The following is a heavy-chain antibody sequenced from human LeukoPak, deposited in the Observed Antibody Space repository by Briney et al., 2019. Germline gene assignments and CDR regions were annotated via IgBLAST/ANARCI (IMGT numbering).Heavy chain of an antibody. CDR3: ARDSDSSGWYYFGY. V-gene: IGHV3-53*01. CDR1: GFTVSSNY. J-gene: IGHJ4*02. D-gene: IGHD6-19*01. CDR2: IYSGGST. Sequence: GGSLRLSCAASGFTVSSNYMSWVRQAPGKGLEWVSVIYSGGSTYYADSVKGRFTISRDNSKNTLYHQMNSLRAEDTAVYYCARDSDSSGWYYFGYWGQGTLVTVSS.